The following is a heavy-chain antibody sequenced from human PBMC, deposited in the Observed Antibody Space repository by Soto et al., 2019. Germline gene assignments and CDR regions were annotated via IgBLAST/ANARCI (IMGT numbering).Heavy chain of an antibody. V-gene: IGHV3-74*01. D-gene: IGHD3-16*01. CDR2: ITNDGSNT. J-gene: IGHJ4*02. CDR1: GFTFSSYW. Sequence: EVQLVESGGGPVQPGGSLRLSCAVSGFTFSSYWMHWVRQAPGKGLVWVSRITNDGSNTSYADSVKGRFTISRDNAKSKLYLQMNSLRADDTAVYYCGRGGGHWGQGTLVTVSS. CDR3: GRGGGH.